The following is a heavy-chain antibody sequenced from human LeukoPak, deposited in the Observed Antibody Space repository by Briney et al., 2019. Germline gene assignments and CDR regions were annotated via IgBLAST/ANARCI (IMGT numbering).Heavy chain of an antibody. CDR1: GGSFSGYY. CDR3: ARGRDGYNYVYYYYYMDV. CDR2: INHSGST. D-gene: IGHD5-24*01. V-gene: IGHV4-34*01. Sequence: SETLSLTCAVYGGSFSGYYWSWIRQPPGKGLEWIGEINHSGSTNYNPSLKSRVTISVDTSKNQFSLKLSSVTAADTAVYYCARGRDGYNYVYYYYYMDVWGKGTTGTVSS. J-gene: IGHJ6*03.